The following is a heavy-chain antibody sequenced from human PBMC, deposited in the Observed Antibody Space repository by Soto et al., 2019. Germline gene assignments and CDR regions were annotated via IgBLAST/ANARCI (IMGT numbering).Heavy chain of an antibody. J-gene: IGHJ4*02. V-gene: IGHV2-5*02. CDR1: GFSLSTSGVG. CDR2: IYWDDDK. Sequence: SGPTLVNPTQTLTLTCTFSGFSLSTSGVGVSWIRQPPGKALEWLALIYWDDDKRYSPSLKTRLTISKDTSKNQVVLTMTNMDPVDTATYYCARIRTTAGYFDYWGQGILVTVSS. D-gene: IGHD1-1*01. CDR3: ARIRTTAGYFDY.